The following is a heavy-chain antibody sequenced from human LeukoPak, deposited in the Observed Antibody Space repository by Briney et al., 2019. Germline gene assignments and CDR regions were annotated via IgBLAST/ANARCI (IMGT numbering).Heavy chain of an antibody. CDR3: ASAPYSGSFHFDY. V-gene: IGHV3-21*01. Sequence: GGSLRLSCAASGFTFSSYSMNWVRQAPGKGREWVSSISSSSSYIYYADSVKGRFTISRDNAKNSLYLQMNSLRAEDTAVYYCASAPYSGSFHFDYWGQGTLVTVSS. J-gene: IGHJ4*02. CDR2: ISSSSSYI. CDR1: GFTFSSYS. D-gene: IGHD1-26*01.